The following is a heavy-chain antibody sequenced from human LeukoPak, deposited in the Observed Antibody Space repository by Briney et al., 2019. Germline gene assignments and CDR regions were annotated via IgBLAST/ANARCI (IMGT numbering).Heavy chain of an antibody. CDR1: GGSISNYY. Sequence: SETLSLTCTVSGGSISNYYWTWIRQPAGKGLEWIGRIYTSGSTDYNPSLKSRVTMSVDKSKNQFSLKLSSVTAADTAMYYCARVAVARLAYFDYWGQGTLVTVSS. CDR3: ARVAVARLAYFDY. D-gene: IGHD6-19*01. V-gene: IGHV4-4*07. CDR2: IYTSGST. J-gene: IGHJ4*02.